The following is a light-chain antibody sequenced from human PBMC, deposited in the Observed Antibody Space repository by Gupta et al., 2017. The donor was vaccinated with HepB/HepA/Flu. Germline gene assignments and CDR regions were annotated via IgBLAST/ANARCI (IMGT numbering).Light chain of an antibody. CDR1: QSLLHSNGYNY. J-gene: IGKJ5*01. CDR3: SRTLQAPFT. V-gene: IGKV2-28*01. Sequence: IVMTESPLSLPVTPGEPASISCRSSQSLLHSNGYNYLDWYLQKPGQSPQLLLYLASKRASGVRVPSSGSGSGSDFTLKISRGKAEAVGVSYCSRTLQAPFTFGQGTRLEIK. CDR2: LAS.